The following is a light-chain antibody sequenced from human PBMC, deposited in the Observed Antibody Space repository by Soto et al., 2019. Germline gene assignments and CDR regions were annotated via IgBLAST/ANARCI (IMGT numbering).Light chain of an antibody. Sequence: DIQMTQSPSSLSASVGDRVTITCRASQSISSYLNWYQQKPGKAPKLLIYAASSLQSGVSSRFSGSGYGTGFTLSINNLQPDDFATYYCQQYNRLITFGQGTRLEI. J-gene: IGKJ5*01. CDR1: QSISSY. CDR3: QQYNRLIT. CDR2: AAS. V-gene: IGKV1-39*01.